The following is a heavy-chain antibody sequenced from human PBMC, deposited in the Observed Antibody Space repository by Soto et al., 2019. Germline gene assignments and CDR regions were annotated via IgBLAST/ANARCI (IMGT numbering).Heavy chain of an antibody. V-gene: IGHV4-61*01. J-gene: IGHJ5*02. D-gene: IGHD2-21*01. CDR2: IYYSGHT. CDR3: ARGVVVDFDP. CDR1: GDSVTSGTYF. Sequence: QVQLQESGPGLVKPSETLSLTCTVSGDSVTSGTYFWTWIRQPPGKGLEWIGYIYYSGHTKYNPSLESRVTMPLHTFQNLFSLQLNSVTAADTAVYYCARGVVVDFDPWGEGTLVTVSS.